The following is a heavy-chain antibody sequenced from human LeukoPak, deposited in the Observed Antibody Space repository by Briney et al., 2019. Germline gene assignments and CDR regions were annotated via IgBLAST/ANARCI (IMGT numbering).Heavy chain of an antibody. CDR1: EFTVRTNY. D-gene: IGHD6-19*01. J-gene: IGHJ4*02. CDR2: IYSTGGK. CDR3: ARGSDGWFAFDY. Sequence: PGGPLRLSCAASEFTVRTNYMSWVRQATGKGLEWVSIIYSTGGKYYADSVKGRFTISRDNSKHTLYLQMNSLRGEDTAVYYCARGSDGWFAFDYWGQGILVTVSS. V-gene: IGHV3-66*01.